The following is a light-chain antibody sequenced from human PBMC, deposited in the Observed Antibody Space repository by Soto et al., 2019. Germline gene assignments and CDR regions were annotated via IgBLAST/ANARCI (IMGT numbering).Light chain of an antibody. CDR1: SSNIGAGYD. J-gene: IGLJ1*01. CDR3: HSYDSSLSGYV. CDR2: GNS. Sequence: QPVLTQPPSLSGAPGQRVTISCTGSSSNIGAGYDVHWYQQLPGTAPKLLIYGNSNRPSGVPDRFSGSKSGTSASLAITGLQAEDEADYYCHSYDSSLSGYVFGTGTKLTVL. V-gene: IGLV1-40*01.